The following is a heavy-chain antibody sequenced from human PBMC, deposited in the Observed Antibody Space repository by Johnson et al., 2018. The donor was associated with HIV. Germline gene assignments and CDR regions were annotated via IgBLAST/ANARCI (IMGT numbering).Heavy chain of an antibody. CDR2: TNGDGSRL. D-gene: IGHD3-22*01. CDR3: AKGQSSGYPKGAFDI. J-gene: IGHJ3*02. V-gene: IGHV3-74*02. Sequence: VQLVESGGGVVQPGRSLRLSCAASGFTFSSYAMHWVRQAPGKGLVWVSRTNGDGSRLSYAESVKGRFTIASDNTKNTLYLQKNSLRAEDTAMYYCAKGQSSGYPKGAFDIWGRETIVIVSS. CDR1: GFTFSSYA.